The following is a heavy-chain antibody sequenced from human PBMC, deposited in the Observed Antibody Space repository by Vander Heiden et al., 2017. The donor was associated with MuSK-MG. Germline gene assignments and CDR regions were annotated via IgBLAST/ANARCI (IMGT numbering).Heavy chain of an antibody. CDR1: GFTFGDYA. CDR2: IRSKPHGGAI. CDR3: TRAEYGGNSQGDY. J-gene: IGHJ4*02. Sequence: EVQLVESGGGLVQPGRSLRLSCIGSGFTFGDYALSWVRQAPGKGLEWVGFIRSKPHGGAIDDAASVRGRFTISRDDSNSIAYLELNSLKTEDTAVYFCTRAEYGGNSQGDYWVQGTLFNVS. V-gene: IGHV3-49*04. D-gene: IGHD2-21*02.